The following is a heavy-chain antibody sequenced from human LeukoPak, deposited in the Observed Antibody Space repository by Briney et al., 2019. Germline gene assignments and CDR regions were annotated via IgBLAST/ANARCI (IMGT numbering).Heavy chain of an antibody. Sequence: ASVKVSCKVSGYTLTELSMHWVRQAPGKGLEWMGGFDPEDGETIYAQKFQGRVTMTEDTSTDTAYMELSSLRSADTAVYYCATSAPWCSGDFFYGMDVWGQGTTATVSS. D-gene: IGHD3-10*02. CDR3: ATSAPWCSGDFFYGMDV. CDR1: GYTLTELS. J-gene: IGHJ6*02. V-gene: IGHV1-24*01. CDR2: FDPEDGET.